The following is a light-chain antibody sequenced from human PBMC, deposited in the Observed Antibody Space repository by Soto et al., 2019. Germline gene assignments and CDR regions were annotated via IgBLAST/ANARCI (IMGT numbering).Light chain of an antibody. J-gene: IGKJ1*01. Sequence: EIVLTQSPATLSLSPGERATLSCRAIQSVNSDLAWYQQKPGQAPRLLIYDASNRATGIPARFSGSGSGTGSTLPISSREPEDFVVYYCQQRSNWPWTVGQGTMVEIK. V-gene: IGKV3-11*01. CDR1: QSVNSD. CDR3: QQRSNWPWT. CDR2: DAS.